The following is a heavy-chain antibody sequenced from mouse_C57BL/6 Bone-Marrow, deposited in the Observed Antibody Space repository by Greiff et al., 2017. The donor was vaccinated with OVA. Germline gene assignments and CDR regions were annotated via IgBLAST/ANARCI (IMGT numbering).Heavy chain of an antibody. V-gene: IGHV5-4*03. CDR2: ISDGGSYT. Sequence: DVMLVESGGGLVKPGGSLKLSCAASGFTFSSYAMSWVRQTPEKRLEWVATISDGGSYTYYPDNVKGRFTISRDNAKNNLYLQMSHLKSEDTAMYYCARVLYGPFAYWGQGTLVTVSA. CDR1: GFTFSSYA. J-gene: IGHJ3*01. CDR3: ARVLYGPFAY. D-gene: IGHD1-1*01.